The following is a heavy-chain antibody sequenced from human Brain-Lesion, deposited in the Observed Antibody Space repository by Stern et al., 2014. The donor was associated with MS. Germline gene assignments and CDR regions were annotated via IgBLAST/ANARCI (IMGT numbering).Heavy chain of an antibody. CDR2: ISSNSGRI. J-gene: IGHJ6*02. V-gene: IGHV3-9*01. CDR3: AKDIYDSSGFYYGVYYYGLDV. CDR1: GFTFDNYA. Sequence: EVQLVESGGGLVQPGRSLRLSCAASGFTFDNYAMHWVRQAPGKGLEWVSVISSNSGRIGYADSVKGRFTISRDNAKNFLCLQMNSLRPEDTALYYCAKDIYDSSGFYYGVYYYGLDVWGQGTTVTVSS. D-gene: IGHD3-22*01.